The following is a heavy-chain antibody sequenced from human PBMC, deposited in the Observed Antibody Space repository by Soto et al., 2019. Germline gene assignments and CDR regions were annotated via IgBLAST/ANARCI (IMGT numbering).Heavy chain of an antibody. CDR1: GGSISTVNYW. CDR3: ARGPSGDKVDS. D-gene: IGHD7-27*01. Sequence: QVQLQESGPGLVKPSQTLSLTCTVSGGSISTVNYWWSWIRQSPDMGLEWIGHIYNGGSTNNNPSLESRVPLSVDTSKSQLSLTLSAVSAADTAVYYCARGPSGDKVDSWGQGTLVTVSS. CDR2: IYNGGST. J-gene: IGHJ4*02. V-gene: IGHV4-30-4*01.